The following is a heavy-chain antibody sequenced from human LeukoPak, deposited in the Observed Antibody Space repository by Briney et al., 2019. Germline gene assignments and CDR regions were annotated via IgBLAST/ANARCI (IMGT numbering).Heavy chain of an antibody. J-gene: IGHJ4*02. V-gene: IGHV1-18*01. D-gene: IGHD3-3*01. CDR2: ISAYNGNT. Sequence: ASVKVSCKASGYTFTGYGISWVRQAPGQGLEWMGWISAYNGNTNYAQKLQGRVTMTTDTSTSTAYMELRSLRSDDTAVYYCARVRFLEWLHIYWGQGTLVTVSS. CDR3: ARVRFLEWLHIY. CDR1: GYTFTGYG.